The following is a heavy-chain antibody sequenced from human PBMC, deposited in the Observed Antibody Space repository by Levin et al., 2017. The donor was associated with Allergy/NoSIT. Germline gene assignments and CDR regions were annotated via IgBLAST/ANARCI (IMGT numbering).Heavy chain of an antibody. V-gene: IGHV5-51*01. CDR3: AGHRAYGSGSYRALYYYYGMDV. J-gene: IGHJ6*02. Sequence: GESLKISCKGSGYSFTRYWIDWVRLMPGKGLEWMGSIYPGDSDTRYSPSFQGQVTISVDKSISTAYLQWNSLKASDTAMYYCAGHRAYGSGSYRALYYYYGMDVWGQGTTVTVSS. CDR1: GYSFTRYW. D-gene: IGHD3-10*01. CDR2: IYPGDSDT.